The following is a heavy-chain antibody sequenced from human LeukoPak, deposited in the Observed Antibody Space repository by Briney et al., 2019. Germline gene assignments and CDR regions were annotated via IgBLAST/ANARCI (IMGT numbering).Heavy chain of an antibody. V-gene: IGHV3-23*01. D-gene: IGHD6-13*01. Sequence: PGGSLRLSCAASGFTFSGYAMSRVRQAPGKGLEWVSAISGSGGSTYYADSVKGRFTISRDNSKNTLYLQMNSLRAEDTAVYYCARMGRGSSSWYGPFDYWGQGTLVTVSS. J-gene: IGHJ4*02. CDR1: GFTFSGYA. CDR2: ISGSGGST. CDR3: ARMGRGSSSWYGPFDY.